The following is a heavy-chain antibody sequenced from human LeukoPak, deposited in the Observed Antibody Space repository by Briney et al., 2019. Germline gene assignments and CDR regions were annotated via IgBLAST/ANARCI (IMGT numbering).Heavy chain of an antibody. D-gene: IGHD1-26*01. CDR1: RFTFSSYG. Sequence: GGSLRLSCAASRFTFSSYGMHWVRHAPGKGLEWVAVISYDGSNKYYADSVKGRFTISRDNSKNTLYLQMNSLRAEDTAVYYCAKTLRVGYYYYYMDVWGKGTTVTVSS. J-gene: IGHJ6*03. CDR2: ISYDGSNK. V-gene: IGHV3-30*18. CDR3: AKTLRVGYYYYYMDV.